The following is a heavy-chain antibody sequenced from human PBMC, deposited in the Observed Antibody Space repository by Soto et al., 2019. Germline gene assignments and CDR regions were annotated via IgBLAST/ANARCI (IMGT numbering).Heavy chain of an antibody. J-gene: IGHJ3*02. CDR2: IYYRGST. Sequence: TLSLTCTVSGGSITSSIYHWAWIRQPPTKGLEWIGNIYYRGSTYYNPSLNSRVTISVDTSKNQFSLTLTSVTAADTAVYYCASKFGELLADAFDIWGQGTMVTVSS. CDR1: GGSITSSIYH. CDR3: ASKFGELLADAFDI. D-gene: IGHD3-10*01. V-gene: IGHV4-39*07.